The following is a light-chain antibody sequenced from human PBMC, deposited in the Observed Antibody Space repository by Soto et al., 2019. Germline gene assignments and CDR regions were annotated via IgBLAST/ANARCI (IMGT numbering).Light chain of an antibody. V-gene: IGKV1-39*01. CDR2: AAS. CDR3: QQTALPILP. Sequence: EIQVIQSPSSLSASVGDRVTITCQASQDISNYLNWYQQKPGKAPKLLIHAASTLQSGVPSRFSGSGSGTDFTLTISSLHPEDFATYYCQQTALPILPFGQVAMVDIK. J-gene: IGKJ1*01. CDR1: QDISNY.